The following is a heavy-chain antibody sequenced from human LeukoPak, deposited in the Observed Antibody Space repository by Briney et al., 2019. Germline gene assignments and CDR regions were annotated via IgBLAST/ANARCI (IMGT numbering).Heavy chain of an antibody. CDR2: INPSVIST. D-gene: IGHD2-2*01. J-gene: IGHJ2*01. CDR1: GYTFTSYY. Sequence: ASVKVSCKASGYTFTSYYMHWVRQAPGQGLEWMGIINPSVISTSYAQKFQGRVTLTRDTSTSTVYMELSSLRSEDTAMYYCARGEGYCSSTSCSRPGYFDLWGRGTLVTVSS. CDR3: ARGEGYCSSTSCSRPGYFDL. V-gene: IGHV1-46*01.